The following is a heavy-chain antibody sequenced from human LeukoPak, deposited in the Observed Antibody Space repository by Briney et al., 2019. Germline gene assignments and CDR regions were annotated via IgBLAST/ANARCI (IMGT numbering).Heavy chain of an antibody. CDR1: GFTFSSYA. D-gene: IGHD3-22*01. CDR2: ISGSGGST. J-gene: IGHJ4*02. V-gene: IGHV3-23*01. Sequence: GGSLRLSCAASGFTFSSYAMSWVRQAPGKGLEWVSVISGSGGSTYHADSVKGWLTISRDNSRNTLYLQMNSLRAEDTAVYYCAKEVGYDSSGYDDYWGQGTLVTVSS. CDR3: AKEVGYDSSGYDDY.